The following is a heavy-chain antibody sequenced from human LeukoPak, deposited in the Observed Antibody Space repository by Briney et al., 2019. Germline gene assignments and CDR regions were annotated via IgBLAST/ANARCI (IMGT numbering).Heavy chain of an antibody. CDR2: IYTSGST. D-gene: IGHD6-19*01. J-gene: IGHJ3*02. CDR1: GGSISSGSYY. Sequence: SQTLSLTCTVSGGSISSGSYYWSWIRQPAGKGLEWIGRIYTSGSTNYNPSLKSRVTISVDTSKNQFSLKLSSVTAADTAVYYCASGVGTYSSGSNAFDIWGQGTMVTVSS. V-gene: IGHV4-61*02. CDR3: ASGVGTYSSGSNAFDI.